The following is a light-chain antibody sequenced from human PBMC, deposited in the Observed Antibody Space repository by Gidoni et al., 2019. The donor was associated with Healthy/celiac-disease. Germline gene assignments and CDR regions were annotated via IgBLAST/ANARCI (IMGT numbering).Light chain of an antibody. V-gene: IGKV3-11*01. Sequence: EIVLTHSPATLSLSPGERATLSCRASMSVSSYLAWYQQKPGQAPRLLIYDAANRATGHPARFSGSGCGTDFTLTISSLEPEDFAVYYCQQRSNWPPGITFGPGPKVEIK. CDR2: DAA. CDR1: MSVSSY. CDR3: QQRSNWPPGIT. J-gene: IGKJ3*01.